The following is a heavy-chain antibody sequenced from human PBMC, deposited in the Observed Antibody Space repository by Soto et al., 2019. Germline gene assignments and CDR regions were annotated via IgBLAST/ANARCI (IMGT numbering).Heavy chain of an antibody. J-gene: IGHJ5*02. D-gene: IGHD3-10*01. CDR3: ARDGNYYGSGSYQELDP. Sequence: SVKVSCKASGGTFISYAISWVRQAPGQGLEWMGGIIAIFGTANYAQKFQGRVTITADESTSTAYMELSSLRSEDTAVYYCARDGNYYGSGSYQELDPWGQGTLVTVSS. V-gene: IGHV1-69*13. CDR2: IIAIFGTA. CDR1: GGTFISYA.